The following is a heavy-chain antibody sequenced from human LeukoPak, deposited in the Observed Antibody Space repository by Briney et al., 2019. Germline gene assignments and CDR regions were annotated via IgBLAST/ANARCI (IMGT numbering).Heavy chain of an antibody. J-gene: IGHJ4*02. CDR1: RLVFTRYG. CDR2: ISANDGKI. D-gene: IGHD1-1*01. Sequence: ASVNVSCKASRLVFTRYGFTWVRQAPGQGLEWMGWISANDGKIHYSERHQGRVTMTTDTVTITAYMESRSLRSDDTAVYCCARELHVERDDYWGQGTLVTVSS. V-gene: IGHV1-18*01. CDR3: ARELHVERDDY.